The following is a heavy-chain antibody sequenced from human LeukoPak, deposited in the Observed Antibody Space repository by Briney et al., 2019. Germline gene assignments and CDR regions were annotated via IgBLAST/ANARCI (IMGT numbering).Heavy chain of an antibody. Sequence: GGSLRPSCAASGFTFSSYAMSWVRQAPGKGLEWVSAISGSGGSTYYADSVKGRFTISRDNSKNTLYLQMNSLRAEDTAVYYCAKVGDSSSWPYDAFDIWGQGTMVTVSS. J-gene: IGHJ3*02. CDR1: GFTFSSYA. V-gene: IGHV3-23*01. CDR2: ISGSGGST. D-gene: IGHD6-13*01. CDR3: AKVGDSSSWPYDAFDI.